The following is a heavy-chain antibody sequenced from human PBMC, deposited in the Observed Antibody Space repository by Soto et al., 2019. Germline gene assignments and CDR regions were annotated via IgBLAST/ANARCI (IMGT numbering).Heavy chain of an antibody. CDR1: GGSISSGGYS. V-gene: IGHV4-30-2*01. CDR3: TRASSTVTTLDY. D-gene: IGHD2-2*01. Sequence: QLQLQESGSGLVKPSQTLSLTCAVSGGSISSGGYSWSWIRQPPGKGLEWVGYIYHSGSTYYNPSLKSRVTISIDRSKNPFSPKLRAVTDADTAVYYCTRASSTVTTLDYWGQGTLVTVSS. CDR2: IYHSGST. J-gene: IGHJ4*02.